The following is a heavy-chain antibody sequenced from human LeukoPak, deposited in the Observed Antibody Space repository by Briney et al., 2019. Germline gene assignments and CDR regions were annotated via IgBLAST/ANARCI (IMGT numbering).Heavy chain of an antibody. CDR1: GFTFSTYW. D-gene: IGHD6-13*01. CDR3: AIDSAGNDY. J-gene: IGHJ4*02. Sequence: PGGSLRLSCAASGFTFSTYWMSWVRQAPGKGLEWVADIKQDGSEKYYVDSVKGRFTISRDNAKNWLYLQMNSLRAEDTAMYYCAIDSAGNDYWGQGTLVTVSS. V-gene: IGHV3-7*01. CDR2: IKQDGSEK.